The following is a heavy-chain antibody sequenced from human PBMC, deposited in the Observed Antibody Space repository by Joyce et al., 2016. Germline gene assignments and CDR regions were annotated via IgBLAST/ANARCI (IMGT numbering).Heavy chain of an antibody. V-gene: IGHV3-23*01. CDR1: GFTFSRFV. D-gene: IGHD4-11*01. J-gene: IGHJ6*02. CDR2: SSGSGSST. Sequence: EVQLLESGGGLVQPGGSLRLFCAASGFTFSRFVMRWVRQAPGKGLEWVEASSGSGSSTYYADSVKGRFTISRDNSKNSLYLQMNSLRAEDTAVYYCANAVTGYYYYYYGMDVWGQGTTVTVSS. CDR3: ANAVTGYYYYYYGMDV.